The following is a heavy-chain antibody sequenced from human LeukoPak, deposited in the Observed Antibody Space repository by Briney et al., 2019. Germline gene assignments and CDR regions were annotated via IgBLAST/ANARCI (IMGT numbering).Heavy chain of an antibody. V-gene: IGHV4-59*08. D-gene: IGHD1-26*01. J-gene: IGHJ3*02. CDR1: GGSISSYY. Sequence: TSETLSLTCIVSGGSISSYYWSWIRQPPGKGLEWIGYIYSSGSTNSNPSLKSRVTISVDTSKSQFSLKMTSVTAADTAVYYCARQGSGGRAFDIWGQGTMVTVSS. CDR2: IYSSGST. CDR3: ARQGSGGRAFDI.